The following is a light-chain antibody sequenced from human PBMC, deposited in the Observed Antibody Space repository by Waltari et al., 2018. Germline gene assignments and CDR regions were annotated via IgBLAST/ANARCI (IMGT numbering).Light chain of an antibody. J-gene: IGKJ2*01. CDR3: HHYNSYFPHT. Sequence: DIQMTQSPSTLSAFVGDRVTITCRASQSVSVWLAWYQQNPENAPKLLISKASTLESGVPSRFSGSGSGTEFTLTISSLQPDDFATYYCHHYNSYFPHTFGQGTKLEI. CDR2: KAS. V-gene: IGKV1-5*03. CDR1: QSVSVW.